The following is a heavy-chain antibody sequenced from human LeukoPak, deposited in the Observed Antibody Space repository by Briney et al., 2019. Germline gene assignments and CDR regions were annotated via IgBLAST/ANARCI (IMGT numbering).Heavy chain of an antibody. CDR1: GFTFSSHG. D-gene: IGHD5-18*01. CDR2: IWYDGSNK. J-gene: IGHJ6*02. Sequence: GGSLRLSCVGSGFTFSSHGVHWVRQAPGKGLEWVAVIWYDGSNKYYADSVKGRFTISRDDSKNTLYLQMNSLRAEDTAVYYCARDPQHSMDVWGQGTTVTVSS. V-gene: IGHV3-33*01. CDR3: ARDPQHSMDV.